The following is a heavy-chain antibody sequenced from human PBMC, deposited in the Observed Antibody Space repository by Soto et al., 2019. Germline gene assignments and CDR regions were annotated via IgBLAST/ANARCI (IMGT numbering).Heavy chain of an antibody. CDR1: GGSFSGYY. Sequence: SETLSLTCAVYGGSFSGYYWSWIRQPPGKGLEWIGEINHSGSTNYNPSLKSRVTISVDTSKNQFSLKLSSVTAADTAVYYCARGYYYDSSGYYVDYGGQGTLVT. CDR2: INHSGST. J-gene: IGHJ4*02. CDR3: ARGYYYDSSGYYVDY. D-gene: IGHD3-22*01. V-gene: IGHV4-34*01.